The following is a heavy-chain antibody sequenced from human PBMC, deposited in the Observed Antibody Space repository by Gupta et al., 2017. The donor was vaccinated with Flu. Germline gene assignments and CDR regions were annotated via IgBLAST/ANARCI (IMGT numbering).Heavy chain of an antibody. V-gene: IGHV3-48*03. CDR2: IRQRGAT. D-gene: IGHD1-26*01. CDR1: GFTFNSYE. Sequence: EVQLVESGGGLVQPGGSLRPSCAISGFTFNSYEMSWVRQAPGRGLEWIAFIRQRGATYYTDPVRGRFSISRDTANNALYLQMSSLRDEDTAIYYCARGHWDKWGQGTPVTVSS. CDR3: ARGHWDK. J-gene: IGHJ4*02.